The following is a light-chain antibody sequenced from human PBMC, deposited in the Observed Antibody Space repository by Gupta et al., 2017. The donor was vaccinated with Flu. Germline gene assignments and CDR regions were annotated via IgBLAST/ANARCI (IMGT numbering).Light chain of an antibody. J-gene: IGLJ2*01. V-gene: IGLV2-14*01. CDR2: EVT. CDR3: SSYTSNSTVV. CDR1: SMDVGGYTD. Sequence: QPALTQPASVSGSPGQSITISCTGTSMDVGGYTDGSWYQQHPGKAPKLMIYEVTNRPSGVSIPFSDSKSGNTASLTISELQAEDEADYYCSSYTSNSTVVFGGGTKLTVL.